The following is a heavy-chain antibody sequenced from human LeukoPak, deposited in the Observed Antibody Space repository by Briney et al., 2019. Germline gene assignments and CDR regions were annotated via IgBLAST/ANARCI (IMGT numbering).Heavy chain of an antibody. CDR1: GGSISSYY. J-gene: IGHJ5*02. CDR3: ARGYSSSPVNWFDP. CDR2: IYYSGST. D-gene: IGHD6-6*01. Sequence: PSETLSLTYTVSGGSISSYYWSWIRQPPGKGLEWIGYIYYSGSTNYNPSLKSRVTISVDTSKNQFSLKLSSVTAADTAVYYRARGYSSSPVNWFDPWGQGTLVTVSS. V-gene: IGHV4-59*01.